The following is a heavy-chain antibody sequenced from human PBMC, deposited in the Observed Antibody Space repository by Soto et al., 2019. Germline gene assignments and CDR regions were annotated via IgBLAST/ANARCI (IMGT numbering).Heavy chain of an antibody. J-gene: IGHJ3*02. CDR3: ARGALTDYYDSSGPAGNAFDI. D-gene: IGHD3-22*01. CDR1: GGTFSIYA. Sequence: SSVKVSCKASGGTFSIYAICWVRQAPGQGLEWMGGIIPIFGTANYAQKFQGRVTITADESTSTVFMELSSLRSEDTAVYYCARGALTDYYDSSGPAGNAFDIWGQGTMVTVSS. V-gene: IGHV1-69*13. CDR2: IIPIFGTA.